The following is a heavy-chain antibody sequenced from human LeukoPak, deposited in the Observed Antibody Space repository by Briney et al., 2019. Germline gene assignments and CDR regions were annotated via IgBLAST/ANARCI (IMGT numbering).Heavy chain of an antibody. J-gene: IGHJ3*02. CDR2: IIPIFGTA. CDR1: GGTFSSYA. D-gene: IGHD6-6*01. Sequence: SVKVCCKASGGTFSSYAISWVRQAPGQGLEWMGGIIPIFGTANYAQKFQGRVTITADESTSTAYMELSSLRSEDTAVYYCARCSSSHLRGAFDIWGQGTMVTVSS. CDR3: ARCSSSHLRGAFDI. V-gene: IGHV1-69*13.